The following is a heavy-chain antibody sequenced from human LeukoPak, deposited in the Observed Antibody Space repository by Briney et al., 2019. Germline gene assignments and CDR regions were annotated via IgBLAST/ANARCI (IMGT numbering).Heavy chain of an antibody. D-gene: IGHD3-16*01. J-gene: IGHJ4*02. CDR3: ARDPGGGTLYDY. CDR1: GYTFTSYY. Sequence: GASVKVSCKASGYTFTSYYMHWVRQSPGQGLEWMGIINPSGGSTSYAQKFQGRVTMTRDTSTRTVYMELSSLRSEDTAVYYCARDPGGGTLYDYWGQGTLVTVSS. V-gene: IGHV1-46*01. CDR2: INPSGGST.